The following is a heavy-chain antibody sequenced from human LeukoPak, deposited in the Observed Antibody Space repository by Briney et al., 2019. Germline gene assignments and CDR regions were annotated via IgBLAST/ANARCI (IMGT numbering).Heavy chain of an antibody. Sequence: GGSLRLSCAASGFTLSTYWMSWVRQAPGKGLEWVANTKEDGSEKYYVDSVKGRFTISRDNSKNTLYLQMNSLRAEDTAVYYCAKLNGQLLLWFGEDQYFQHWGQGTLVTVSS. V-gene: IGHV3-7*03. CDR3: AKLNGQLLLWFGEDQYFQH. D-gene: IGHD3-10*01. J-gene: IGHJ1*01. CDR1: GFTLSTYW. CDR2: TKEDGSEK.